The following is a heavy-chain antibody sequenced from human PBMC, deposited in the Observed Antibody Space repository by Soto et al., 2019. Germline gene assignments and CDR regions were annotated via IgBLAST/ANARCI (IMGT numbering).Heavy chain of an antibody. CDR1: GGSISSGGYY. J-gene: IGHJ4*02. CDR3: ATNTAMVSFDY. V-gene: IGHV4-31*03. CDR2: IYYSGST. D-gene: IGHD5-18*01. Sequence: PSETLSLTCTVSGGSISSGGYYWSWIRQHPGKGLEWIGYIYYSGSTYYNPSLKSRVTISVDTSKNQFSLKLSSVTAADTAVYYCATNTAMVSFDYWGQGTLVTVSS.